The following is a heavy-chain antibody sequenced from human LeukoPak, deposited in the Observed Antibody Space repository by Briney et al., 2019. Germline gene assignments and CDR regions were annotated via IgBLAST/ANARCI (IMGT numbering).Heavy chain of an antibody. CDR3: AREPRYCGGDCPTSDAFDI. J-gene: IGHJ3*02. V-gene: IGHV4-59*01. D-gene: IGHD2-21*02. CDR1: GDSFSDYY. CDR2: IYCSGST. Sequence: RSSETLSLTCTFSGDSFSDYYWTWIRQPPGKGLEWIGYIYCSGSTNYNPSLKSRVTISVDTSKNQFSLKLSSVTAADTAVYYCAREPRYCGGDCPTSDAFDIWGQGTMVTVSS.